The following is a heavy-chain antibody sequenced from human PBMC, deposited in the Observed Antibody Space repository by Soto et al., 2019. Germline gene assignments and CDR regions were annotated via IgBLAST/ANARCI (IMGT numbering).Heavy chain of an antibody. CDR1: GGSISSYY. V-gene: IGHV4-59*01. J-gene: IGHJ3*02. D-gene: IGHD6-19*01. CDR2: IYYSGST. CDR3: AREGSSGWYKNAFDI. Sequence: SETLSLTCTVSGGSISSYYWSWIRQPPGKGLEWIGYIYYSGSTNYNPSLKSRVNISVDTSKNQFSQKLSSVTAADTAVYYCAREGSSGWYKNAFDIWGQGTMVTVSS.